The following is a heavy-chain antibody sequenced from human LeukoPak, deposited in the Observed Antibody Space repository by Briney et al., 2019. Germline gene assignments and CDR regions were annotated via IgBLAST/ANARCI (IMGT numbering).Heavy chain of an antibody. J-gene: IGHJ6*03. D-gene: IGHD2-2*02. Sequence: ASVKVSCKASGYTFTGYYMHWVRQAPGQGLEWMGWINPNSGGTNYAQTFQGRVTMTRDTSISTAYMELSRLRSDDTAVYFCARGVYCSSTSCYSGLGYYYYYMDVWGKGTTVTVSS. CDR2: INPNSGGT. CDR3: ARGVYCSSTSCYSGLGYYYYYMDV. CDR1: GYTFTGYY. V-gene: IGHV1-2*02.